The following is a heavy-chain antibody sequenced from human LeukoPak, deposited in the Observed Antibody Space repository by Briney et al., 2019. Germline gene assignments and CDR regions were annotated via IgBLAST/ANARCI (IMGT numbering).Heavy chain of an antibody. Sequence: GGSLRLSCAASGFTFSSSAMSWVRQAPGMGLEWVSAISNNGGYTYYADSVQGRFTISRDNSKSTLCLQMNSLRAEDTAVYYCAKQLGYCSDGSCYFPYWGQGTLVTVSS. CDR2: ISNNGGYT. D-gene: IGHD2-15*01. CDR1: GFTFSSSA. J-gene: IGHJ4*02. V-gene: IGHV3-23*01. CDR3: AKQLGYCSDGSCYFPY.